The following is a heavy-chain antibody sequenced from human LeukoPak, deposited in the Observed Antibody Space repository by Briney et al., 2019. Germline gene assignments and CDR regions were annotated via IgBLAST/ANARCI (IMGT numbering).Heavy chain of an antibody. V-gene: IGHV1-69*04. CDR1: GGTFSSYA. J-gene: IGHJ4*02. D-gene: IGHD3-22*01. Sequence: ASVKVSCKASGGTFSSYAISWVRQAPGQGLEWMGRIIPILGIANYAQKFQGRVTITADKSTSTAYMELSSLRSEDTAVYYCASPYYYDSSGYPLDYWGQGTLVTVSS. CDR2: IIPILGIA. CDR3: ASPYYYDSSGYPLDY.